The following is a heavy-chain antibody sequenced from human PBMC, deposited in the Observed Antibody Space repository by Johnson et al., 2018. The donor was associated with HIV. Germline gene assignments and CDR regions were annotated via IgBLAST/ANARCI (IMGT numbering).Heavy chain of an antibody. CDR2: ISWDGGST. J-gene: IGHJ3*02. V-gene: IGHV3-43*02. Sequence: VQLVESGGGLVEPGRSLRLSCAASGFSFDDYAMHWVRQAPGKGLEWVSGISWDGGSTYYADSVKGRFTIPSDNSKNSLYLQMNSLRTEDTALYYCAKDSKVKRLTADAFDIWGQGTMVTVSS. D-gene: IGHD4-11*01. CDR3: AKDSKVKRLTADAFDI. CDR1: GFSFDDYA.